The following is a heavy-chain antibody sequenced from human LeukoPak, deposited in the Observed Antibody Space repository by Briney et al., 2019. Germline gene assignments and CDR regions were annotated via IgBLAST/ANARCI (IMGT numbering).Heavy chain of an antibody. CDR2: ISDSGGIT. CDR1: GFTFSSYP. D-gene: IGHD6-19*01. CDR3: AKIPYSSGWVQNWFDP. V-gene: IGHV3-23*01. J-gene: IGHJ5*02. Sequence: GGSLRLSCAASGFTFSSYPMTWVRQAPGKGPEWVSFISDSGGITYYADSVKGRFTISRDNSKNTLYLQMNSLRAEDTAVYYCAKIPYSSGWVQNWFDPWGQGTLVTVSS.